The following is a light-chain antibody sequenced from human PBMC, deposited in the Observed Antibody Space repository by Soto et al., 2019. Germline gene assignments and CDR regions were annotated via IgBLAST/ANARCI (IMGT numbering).Light chain of an antibody. CDR3: QQYGSSPYT. CDR1: QSVSGNS. V-gene: IGKV3-20*01. CDR2: GAS. J-gene: IGKJ2*01. Sequence: IVLTQSPGTLSLSPGDGATLSCRASQSVSGNSLAWYQHKPGQAPRLLIYGASTRATGIPDKFSGSGSGTDFTLTISRLEPEDFAVYYCQQYGSSPYTFGQGTKLEIK.